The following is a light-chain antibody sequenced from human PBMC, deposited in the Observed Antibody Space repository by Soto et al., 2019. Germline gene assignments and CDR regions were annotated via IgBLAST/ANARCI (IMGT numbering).Light chain of an antibody. V-gene: IGLV2-14*01. CDR3: SSYTTNNAHV. CDR2: EVF. CDR1: SNDIGAFDY. J-gene: IGLJ2*01. Sequence: QSALTQPASVSASPGQSISISCTGTSNDIGAFDYVSWYQQHPGKAPKLIIFEVFNRPSGVSTRFSGSKSGSTASLTVSGLKAEDEADYFCSSYTTNNAHVFGGGTKLTVL.